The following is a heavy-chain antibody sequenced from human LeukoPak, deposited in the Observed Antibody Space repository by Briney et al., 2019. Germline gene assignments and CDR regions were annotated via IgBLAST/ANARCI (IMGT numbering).Heavy chain of an antibody. CDR2: MSKDGATI. CDR3: ARGSSGWYHPYNWFDP. D-gene: IGHD6-19*01. J-gene: IGHJ5*02. Sequence: GGSLRLSCAASGFTFSRHGMHWARHAPGKGLKWVAGMSKDGATIRYEGSVEGRFTISRDNSKNTVYLQMNSLRAEDTAVYYCARGSSGWYHPYNWFDPWGQGTLVTVSS. CDR1: GFTFSRHG. V-gene: IGHV3-30*03.